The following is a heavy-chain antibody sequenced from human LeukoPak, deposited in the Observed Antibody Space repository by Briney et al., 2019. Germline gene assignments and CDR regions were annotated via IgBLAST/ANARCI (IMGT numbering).Heavy chain of an antibody. CDR1: GFTFSSYG. D-gene: IGHD3-9*01. J-gene: IGHJ6*02. CDR3: ARRYFDWLLYNGGYYDYYYGMDV. Sequence: GGSLRLSCAASGFTFSSYGMHWVRQAPGKGLEWVAVISYDGSNKYYADSVKGRFTISRDNSKNTLYLQMNSLRAEDTAVYYCARRYFDWLLYNGGYYDYYYGMDVWGQGTTVTVSS. CDR2: ISYDGSNK. V-gene: IGHV3-30*03.